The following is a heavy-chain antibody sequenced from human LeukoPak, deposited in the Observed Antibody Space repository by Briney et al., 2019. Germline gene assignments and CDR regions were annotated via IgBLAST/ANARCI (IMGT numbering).Heavy chain of an antibody. V-gene: IGHV1-18*01. Sequence: ASVKVSCKASGYTFTSYGISWVRQAPGQGLEWMGWISAYNGDTNYAQKFQGRVTMTRDTSISTAYMELSRLRSDDTAVYYCARIAAHNIDYWGQGTLVTVSS. CDR2: ISAYNGDT. J-gene: IGHJ4*02. D-gene: IGHD6-13*01. CDR3: ARIAAHNIDY. CDR1: GYTFTSYG.